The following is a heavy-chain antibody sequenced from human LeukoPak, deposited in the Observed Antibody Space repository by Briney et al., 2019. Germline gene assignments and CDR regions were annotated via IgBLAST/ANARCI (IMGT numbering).Heavy chain of an antibody. Sequence: SETLSLTCTVSGYSISSTNWWGWIRQPPGKGLEWIGYIYYSGSTYYNPSLKSRVTMPVDTSKNQFSLKLSSVTAADTAVYYCASFYSDILTGYYLDYWGQGTLVTVSS. CDR3: ASFYSDILTGYYLDY. J-gene: IGHJ4*02. V-gene: IGHV4-28*01. CDR2: IYYSGST. CDR1: GYSISSTNW. D-gene: IGHD3-9*01.